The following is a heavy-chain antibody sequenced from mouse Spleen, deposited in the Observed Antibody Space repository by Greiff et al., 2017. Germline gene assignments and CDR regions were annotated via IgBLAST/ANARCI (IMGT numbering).Heavy chain of an antibody. D-gene: IGHD2-3*01. CDR2: INPYNGGT. J-gene: IGHJ2*01. CDR1: GYTFTDYY. CDR3: AREWLLLFDY. Sequence: VQLQQSGPVLVKPGASVKMSCKASGYTFTDYYMNWVKQSHGKSLEWIGVINPYNGGTSYNQKFKGKATLTVDKSSSTAYMELNSLTSEDSAVYYCAREWLLLFDYWGQGTTLTVSS. V-gene: IGHV1-19*01.